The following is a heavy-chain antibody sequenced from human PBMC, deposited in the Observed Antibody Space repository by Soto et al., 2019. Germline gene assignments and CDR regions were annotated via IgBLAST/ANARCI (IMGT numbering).Heavy chain of an antibody. J-gene: IGHJ5*02. V-gene: IGHV4-59*01. Sequence: PSETLSLTCTVSGGSISSYYWSWIRQPPGKGLEWIGYIYYSGSTNYNPSLKSRVTISVDTSKNQFSLELSSVTAADTAVYYCARDYYDSSGYLNWFDPWGQGTLVTVSS. CDR1: GGSISSYY. CDR2: IYYSGST. CDR3: ARDYYDSSGYLNWFDP. D-gene: IGHD3-22*01.